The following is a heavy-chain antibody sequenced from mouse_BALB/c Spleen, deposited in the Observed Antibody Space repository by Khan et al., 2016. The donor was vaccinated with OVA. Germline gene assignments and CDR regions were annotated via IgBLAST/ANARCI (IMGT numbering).Heavy chain of an antibody. J-gene: IGHJ3*01. D-gene: IGHD2-3*01. CDR1: GYSITSDYA. V-gene: IGHV3-2*02. Sequence: EVQLQESGPGLVKPSQSLSLTCTVTGYSITSDYAWNWIRQFPGNKLEWMGYISYSGSTSYNPSLKSRISITRDTSKNQFFLQLNSVTTEDTATYYCARGENGYYLAWFAYWGQGTLVTVSA. CDR3: ARGENGYYLAWFAY. CDR2: ISYSGST.